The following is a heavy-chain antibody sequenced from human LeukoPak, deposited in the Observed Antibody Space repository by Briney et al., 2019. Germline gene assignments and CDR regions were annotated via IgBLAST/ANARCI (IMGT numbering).Heavy chain of an antibody. D-gene: IGHD6-19*01. CDR1: GDSIRNYY. V-gene: IGHV4-4*07. CDR2: IYTTGST. Sequence: SETLSLTCTVSGDSIRNYYWSWIRQPAGKGLEWIGRIYTTGSTNYNPSLKSRVTMSVDTSKNQFSLKVNSVTAADTAVYYCARSQTGYSSGWYYYYYYMDVWGKGTTVTISS. CDR3: ARSQTGYSSGWYYYYYYMDV. J-gene: IGHJ6*03.